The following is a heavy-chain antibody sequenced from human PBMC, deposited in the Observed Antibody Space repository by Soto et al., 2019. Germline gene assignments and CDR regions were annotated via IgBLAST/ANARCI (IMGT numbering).Heavy chain of an antibody. CDR3: ARGLIRARENFYYGMDV. CDR1: GYTFTSYA. CDR2: ITAGNANT. V-gene: IGHV1-3*01. Sequence: GASVKVSFKASGYTFTSYAIHWVRQAPGQRLEWMGWITAGNANTKNSQKFQGRVTITTDTSASTAYMELRSLRSDDTAVYYCARGLIRARENFYYGMDVWGQGTTVTVSS. J-gene: IGHJ6*02. D-gene: IGHD3-10*01.